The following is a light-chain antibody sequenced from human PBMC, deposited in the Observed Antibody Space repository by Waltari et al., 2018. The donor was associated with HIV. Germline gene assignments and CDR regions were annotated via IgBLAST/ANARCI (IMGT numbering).Light chain of an antibody. CDR3: AAWTDIMSGWL. Sequence: TQSPSASGAPGQRVTLTCSAVTSNIASDSIYWYQQVPGTAPKLLIFRGDQRPSGVRDRFSGSKSGASSSLAISGLQSDDEADYYCAAWTDIMSGWLFGGGTKLTVL. CDR2: RGD. V-gene: IGLV1-47*01. J-gene: IGLJ3*02. CDR1: TSNIASDS.